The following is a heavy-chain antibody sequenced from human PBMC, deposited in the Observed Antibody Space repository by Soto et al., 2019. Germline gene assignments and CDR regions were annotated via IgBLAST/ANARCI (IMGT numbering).Heavy chain of an antibody. CDR2: LRGSGDST. CDR3: AKDHLSGELSLFFRTSCDY. J-gene: IGHJ4*02. Sequence: GGSLRLSCAASGFTFSNYGMSWVRQAPGKGLEWVSTLRGSGDSTYYADSVKGRFTISRDSSKNTLYLQMNSLRAEDTAVYYCAKDHLSGELSLFFRTSCDYWGQGTLVTVSS. CDR1: GFTFSNYG. V-gene: IGHV3-23*01. D-gene: IGHD3-16*02.